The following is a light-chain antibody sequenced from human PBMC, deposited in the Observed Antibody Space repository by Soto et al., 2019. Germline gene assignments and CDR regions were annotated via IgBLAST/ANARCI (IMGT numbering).Light chain of an antibody. CDR1: QSVSSN. J-gene: IGKJ4*02. CDR3: QQYENWSRT. V-gene: IGKV3-15*01. Sequence: EIVMTQSPATLSVSPGERATLSCRASQSVSSNLAWYQQKPGQAPRLLIYGASTRATGIPARFRGSGSGTEFTLTISSLQSEDLAVYYCQQYENWSRTFGRGTQVEIK. CDR2: GAS.